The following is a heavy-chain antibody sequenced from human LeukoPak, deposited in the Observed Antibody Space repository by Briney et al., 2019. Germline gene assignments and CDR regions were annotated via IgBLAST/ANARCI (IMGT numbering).Heavy chain of an antibody. D-gene: IGHD6-13*01. CDR3: TRVLTYSSSSVSAFDI. V-gene: IGHV4-59*01. Sequence: SETLSLTCTISGGSISNYYWSWIRQPPGKGLEWIGYMYYSGSTYDSPSLKSRVTLSPDTSKNQFSLKLSSVTAADTAVYYCTRVLTYSSSSVSAFDIWGQGTMVTVSS. CDR1: GGSISNYY. J-gene: IGHJ3*02. CDR2: MYYSGST.